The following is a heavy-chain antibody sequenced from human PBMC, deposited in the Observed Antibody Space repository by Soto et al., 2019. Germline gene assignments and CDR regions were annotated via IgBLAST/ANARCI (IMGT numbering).Heavy chain of an antibody. CDR2: VDPRDSYT. Sequence: PGESLKIPCKGSGYSFTTFWITWVRQMPGKGLEWMGTVDPRDSYTNYSPSFQGHVTISADKSISTAYLQWSSLKASDPALYYCGGPYCTRTTCDGWLDPWGQGTLVTAPQ. CDR3: GGPYCTRTTCDGWLDP. CDR1: GYSFTTFW. D-gene: IGHD2-2*01. V-gene: IGHV5-10-1*01. J-gene: IGHJ5*02.